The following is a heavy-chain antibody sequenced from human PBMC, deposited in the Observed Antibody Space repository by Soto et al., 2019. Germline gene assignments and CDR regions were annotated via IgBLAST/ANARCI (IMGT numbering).Heavy chain of an antibody. J-gene: IGHJ4*02. Sequence: EVQLAESGGGLVKPGGSLRLSCAASGFTFNNAWLSWVRQAPGKGLEWVGRIKSKADGEKKEYAAPVKGTFTISREDSRNMLYLQVDRLKTEDTYLCYCATGLAQQLVVFDYWGPGTRINVSS. CDR3: ATGLAQQLVVFDY. CDR2: IKSKADGEKK. CDR1: GFTFNNAW. V-gene: IGHV3-15*01. D-gene: IGHD6-13*01.